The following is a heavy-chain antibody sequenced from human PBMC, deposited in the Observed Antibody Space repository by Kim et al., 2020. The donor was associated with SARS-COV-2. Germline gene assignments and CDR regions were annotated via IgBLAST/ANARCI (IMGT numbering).Heavy chain of an antibody. CDR2: ISSSSSYT. J-gene: IGHJ2*01. V-gene: IGHV3-11*05. CDR3: ARDAPHSRAYCGGDCYPEDRGDYWYFDL. CDR1: GFTFSDYY. D-gene: IGHD2-21*02. Sequence: GGSLRLSCAASGFTFSDYYMSWIRQAPGKGLEWVSYISSSSSYTNYADSVKGRFTISRDNAKNSLYLQMNSLGAEDTAVYYCARDAPHSRAYCGGDCYPEDRGDYWYFDLWGRGTLVTVSS.